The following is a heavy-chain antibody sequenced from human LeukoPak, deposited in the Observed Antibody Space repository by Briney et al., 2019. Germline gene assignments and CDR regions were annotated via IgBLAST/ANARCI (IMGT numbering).Heavy chain of an antibody. CDR3: ARANQQLSDLDY. V-gene: IGHV4-31*03. D-gene: IGHD6-13*01. CDR1: GGSISSGGYY. CDR2: IYYSGST. Sequence: PSQTLSLTCTVSGGSISSGGYYWSWIRQHPGKGLEWIGYIYYSGSTYYNPSLKSRVTISVDTSKNQFSLKLSSVTAADTAVYYCARANQQLSDLDYWGQGTLVTVSS. J-gene: IGHJ4*02.